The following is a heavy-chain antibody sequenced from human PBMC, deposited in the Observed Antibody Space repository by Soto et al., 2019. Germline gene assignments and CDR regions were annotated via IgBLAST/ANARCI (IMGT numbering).Heavy chain of an antibody. CDR1: GGSISSYY. D-gene: IGHD6-6*01. Sequence: QVQLQESGPGLVKPSETLSLTCTVSGGSISSYYWSWIRQPPGKGLEWIGYIYYSGSTNYNPSLKYRSTISLDTSKNEFPLNLSSVTAADTAVYYCASVGIEYSSSSWWVDRWGQGTLVTVSS. V-gene: IGHV4-59*01. CDR3: ASVGIEYSSSSWWVDR. J-gene: IGHJ5*02. CDR2: IYYSGST.